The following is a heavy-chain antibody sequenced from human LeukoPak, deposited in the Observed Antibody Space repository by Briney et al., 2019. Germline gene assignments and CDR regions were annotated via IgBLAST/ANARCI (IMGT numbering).Heavy chain of an antibody. CDR2: INHSGST. V-gene: IGHV4-34*01. CDR3: ARGLVGNYYYYYMDV. Sequence: PSETLSLTCAVYGGSFSGYYWSWIRQPPGKGLEWIGEINHSGSTNYNPSLKSRVTISVDTSKNQFSLKLSSVTAAGTAVYYCARGLVGNYYYYYMDVWGKGTTVTVSS. CDR1: GGSFSGYY. J-gene: IGHJ6*03. D-gene: IGHD7-27*01.